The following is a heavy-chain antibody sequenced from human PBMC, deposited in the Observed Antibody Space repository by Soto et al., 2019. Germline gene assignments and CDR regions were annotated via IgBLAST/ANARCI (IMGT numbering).Heavy chain of an antibody. CDR2: ITSDGKSK. V-gene: IGHV3-74*01. CDR3: ARESGDWPLNWFDP. Sequence: PGGSLRLSCAASGFNFSNHWMHWLRQRPAGGLVWVSRITSDGKSKAYAESVKGRFAISRDNAKNTLYLQMNGLTAEDTAVYYCARESGDWPLNWFDPWGQGTLVTVSS. D-gene: IGHD2-21*02. CDR1: GFNFSNHW. J-gene: IGHJ5*02.